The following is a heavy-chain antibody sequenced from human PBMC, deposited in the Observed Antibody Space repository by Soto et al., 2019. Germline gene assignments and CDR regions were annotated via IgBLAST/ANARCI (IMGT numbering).Heavy chain of an antibody. CDR2: INHSGST. D-gene: IGHD7-27*01. CDR3: AREAKLGTPYYFDY. CDR1: GGSFSGYY. Sequence: SETLSLTCAVYGGSFSGYYWSWIRQPPGKGLEWIGEINHSGSTNYNPSLKSRVTISVDTSKNQFSLKLSSVTAADTAVYYCAREAKLGTPYYFDYWGQGTLVTV. V-gene: IGHV4-34*01. J-gene: IGHJ4*02.